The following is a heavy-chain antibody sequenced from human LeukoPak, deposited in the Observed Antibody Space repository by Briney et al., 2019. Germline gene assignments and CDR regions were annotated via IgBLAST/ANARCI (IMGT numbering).Heavy chain of an antibody. J-gene: IGHJ4*02. Sequence: SETLSLTCTVSGGSISSGSYYWSWIRQPAGKGLEWIGRIYTSGSTNYNPSLKSRVTISVDTSKNQFSLKLSSVTAADTAVYYCAGPEGDDSSGYYLDYWGQGTPVTVSS. V-gene: IGHV4-61*02. CDR2: IYTSGST. D-gene: IGHD3-22*01. CDR1: GGSISSGSYY. CDR3: AGPEGDDSSGYYLDY.